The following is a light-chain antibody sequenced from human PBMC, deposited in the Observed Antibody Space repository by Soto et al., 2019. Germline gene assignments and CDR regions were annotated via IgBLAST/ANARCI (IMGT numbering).Light chain of an antibody. Sequence: DIVMTQSPDSLAVSLGDRATINCKSSQSVLKSSNNKNHLAWYQQKPGQPPKLLIYWASTRESGVPDRFSGSGSGTDFTLTISSLQAEDVAVYYCQQYNSIPLTFGGGTKVEIK. V-gene: IGKV4-1*01. CDR2: WAS. J-gene: IGKJ4*01. CDR1: QSVLKSSNNKNH. CDR3: QQYNSIPLT.